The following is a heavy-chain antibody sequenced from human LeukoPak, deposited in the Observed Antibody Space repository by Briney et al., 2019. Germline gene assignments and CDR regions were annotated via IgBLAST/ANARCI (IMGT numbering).Heavy chain of an antibody. Sequence: SETLSLTCTVSGGSISSYYWSWIRQPPGKGLEWIGYIYYSGSTNYNPSLKSRVTISVDTSKNQFSLKLSSVTAADAAVYYCASSDYYDAFDIWGQGTMVTVSS. CDR2: IYYSGST. V-gene: IGHV4-59*08. D-gene: IGHD3-10*01. CDR3: ASSDYYDAFDI. J-gene: IGHJ3*02. CDR1: GGSISSYY.